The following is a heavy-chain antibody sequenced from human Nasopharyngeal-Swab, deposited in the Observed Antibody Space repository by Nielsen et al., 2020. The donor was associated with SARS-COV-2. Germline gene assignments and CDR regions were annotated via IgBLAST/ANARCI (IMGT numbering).Heavy chain of an antibody. V-gene: IGHV5-51*01. CDR1: GYIFTSYW. Sequence: GESLKISCQGSGYIFTSYWTGWVRQMPGKGLEWMGIIYPGDSDTRYSPSLQGQVTISADRSINTAYLQWSSLKASDTAMYYCARREGDYGGGEYWGQGTLVIVSS. CDR3: ARREGDYGGGEY. CDR2: IYPGDSDT. D-gene: IGHD4-23*01. J-gene: IGHJ4*02.